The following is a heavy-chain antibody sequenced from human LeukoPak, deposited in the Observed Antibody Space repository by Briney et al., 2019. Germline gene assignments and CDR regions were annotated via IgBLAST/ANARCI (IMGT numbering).Heavy chain of an antibody. CDR2: IYSSGST. Sequence: SETLSLTCTVSGGSISSYHWSWIRQPPGKGLECIGYIYSSGSTNYNPSLKSRVAISVDTSKNHFSLTLNAVTAADTAVYSCASYSGIYSAFEIWSQGTLVIVSS. D-gene: IGHD1-26*01. CDR1: GGSISSYH. J-gene: IGHJ3*02. CDR3: ASYSGIYSAFEI. V-gene: IGHV4-59*12.